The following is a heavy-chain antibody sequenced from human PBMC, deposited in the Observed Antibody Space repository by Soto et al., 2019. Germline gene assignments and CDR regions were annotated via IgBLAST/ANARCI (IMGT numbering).Heavy chain of an antibody. CDR1: SGSISSSNW. Sequence: SETLSLTCAVSSGSISSSNWWSWVRQPPGKGLEWIGEIYHSGSTNYNPSLKSRVTISVDKSKNQFSLKLSSVTAADTAVYYCARLMTPHNWFDPWGQGTLVTVSS. D-gene: IGHD2-15*01. CDR2: IYHSGST. CDR3: ARLMTPHNWFDP. V-gene: IGHV4-4*02. J-gene: IGHJ5*02.